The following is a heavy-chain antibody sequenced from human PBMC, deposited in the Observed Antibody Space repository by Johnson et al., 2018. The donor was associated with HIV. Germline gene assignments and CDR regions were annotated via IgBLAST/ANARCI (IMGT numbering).Heavy chain of an antibody. J-gene: IGHJ3*02. V-gene: IGHV3-30*18. CDR1: GFSFSDHF. Sequence: QVQLVESGGGLVQPGGSLRLSCVGSGFSFSDHFMDWVRQAPGKGLAWVAVISYDGSNKYYADSVKGRFTVSRDNSKNTLYLQMNSLRPEDTAVYYCAKERQLVRAFDIWGQGTMVTVSS. CDR3: AKERQLVRAFDI. D-gene: IGHD6-6*01. CDR2: ISYDGSNK.